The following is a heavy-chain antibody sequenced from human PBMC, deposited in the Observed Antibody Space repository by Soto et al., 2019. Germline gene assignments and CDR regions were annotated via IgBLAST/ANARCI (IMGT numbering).Heavy chain of an antibody. D-gene: IGHD3-16*01. CDR3: TKARLWGGDGYNSYYYNAMDV. CDR1: GFTFDDYA. V-gene: IGHV3-9*01. J-gene: IGHJ6*02. Sequence: EMQLVESGGGLVQPGMSLRLSCAASGFTFDDYAMYWVRQVPGKGLEWVSGISWNSGRLGYADSVKGRCTISRDNAKNSLYLQMNSLRPEDTALYYCTKARLWGGDGYNSYYYNAMDVWGQGTTVTVSS. CDR2: ISWNSGRL.